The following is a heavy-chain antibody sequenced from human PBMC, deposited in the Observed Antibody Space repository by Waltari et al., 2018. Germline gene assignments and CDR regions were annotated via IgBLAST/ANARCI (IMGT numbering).Heavy chain of an antibody. Sequence: QVQLVESGGGVVQPGGSLRLSCAASGFTFSSYGIHGVRQAPGKGLEWVAFIRYDGSNKYYADSVKGRFTISRDNSKNTLYLQMNSLRAEDTAVYYCAKDLGIFGVVIIYPDYWGQGTLVTVSS. CDR3: AKDLGIFGVVIIYPDY. D-gene: IGHD3-3*01. CDR2: IRYDGSNK. J-gene: IGHJ4*02. V-gene: IGHV3-30*02. CDR1: GFTFSSYG.